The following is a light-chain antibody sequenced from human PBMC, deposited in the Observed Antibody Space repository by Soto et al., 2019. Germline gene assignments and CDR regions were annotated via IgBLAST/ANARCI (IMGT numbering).Light chain of an antibody. J-gene: IGLJ1*01. V-gene: IGLV1-44*01. CDR2: TNS. CDR1: SSNIGSNT. CDR3: CSYAGSSTYV. Sequence: QLVLTQPPSASGTPGQRVTISCSGSSSNIGSNTVNWYQQLPATAPKLLIYTNSQRPSGVPDRFSGSKSGASASLAISGLQSEDEADYYCCSYAGSSTYVFGTGTKLTVL.